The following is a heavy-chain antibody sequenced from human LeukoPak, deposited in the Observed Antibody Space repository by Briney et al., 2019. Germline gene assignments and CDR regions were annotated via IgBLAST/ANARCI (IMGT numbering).Heavy chain of an antibody. CDR2: VNPNSGNT. D-gene: IGHD5-18*01. Sequence: GASVSVSCTASGYTFTSYDINWVRQATGQGLEWMGWVNPNSGNTGYAQKFQGRVTMTRDTSTSTVYMELSSLRSEDTAVYYCARSGDTAMVTAGWFDPWGQGTLVTVSS. CDR1: GYTFTSYD. CDR3: ARSGDTAMVTAGWFDP. J-gene: IGHJ5*02. V-gene: IGHV1-8*01.